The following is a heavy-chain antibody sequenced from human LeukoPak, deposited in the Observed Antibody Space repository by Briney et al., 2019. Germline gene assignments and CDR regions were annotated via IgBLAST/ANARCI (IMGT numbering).Heavy chain of an antibody. CDR3: ARVAAGIGFFQH. CDR2: IYHSGST. V-gene: IGHV4-38-2*02. J-gene: IGHJ1*01. D-gene: IGHD6-13*01. CDR1: GFSISSGYY. Sequence: SETLSLTCTVSGFSISSGYYWGWIRQPPGKGQEWIGNIYHSGSTYYNPSLKSRVIMSVDTSKNQFSLKLSSVTAADTAIYYCARVAAGIGFFQHWGQGTLVTVSS.